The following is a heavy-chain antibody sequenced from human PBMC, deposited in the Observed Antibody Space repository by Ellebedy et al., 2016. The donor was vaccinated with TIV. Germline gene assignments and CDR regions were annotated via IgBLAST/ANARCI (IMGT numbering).Heavy chain of an antibody. V-gene: IGHV3-74*01. J-gene: IGHJ4*02. CDR3: TRDLVGATSDF. Sequence: PGGSLRLSCVASGFSFTTYWMHWVRQAPGKGLLWVSRINVDGTTINYADSVKGRFTISRDNAKNTVYLQMNSRRAEDSAVYHCTRDLVGATSDFWGQGALVTVST. D-gene: IGHD1-26*01. CDR2: INVDGTTI. CDR1: GFSFTTYW.